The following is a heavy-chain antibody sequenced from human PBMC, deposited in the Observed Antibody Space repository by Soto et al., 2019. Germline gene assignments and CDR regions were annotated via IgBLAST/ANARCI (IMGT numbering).Heavy chain of an antibody. V-gene: IGHV4-39*01. Sequence: SETLSLTCTVSGGSISSSSYYWGWIRQPPGKGLEWIGSIYYSGSTYYNPSLKSRVTISVDTSKNQFSLKLSSVTAADTAVYYCVRGVDYGDYVHYGMDVWGQGTTVTVSS. CDR1: GGSISSSSYY. CDR2: IYYSGST. CDR3: VRGVDYGDYVHYGMDV. D-gene: IGHD4-17*01. J-gene: IGHJ6*02.